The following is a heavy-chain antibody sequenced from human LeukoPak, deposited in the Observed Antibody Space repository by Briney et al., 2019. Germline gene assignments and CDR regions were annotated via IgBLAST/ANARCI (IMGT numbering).Heavy chain of an antibody. J-gene: IGHJ4*02. Sequence: GGSLRLSCAASGFTFSSYSMNWVRQAPGKGLEWVSYISSSSSTIYYADSVKGRFTISRDNAKNSLYLQMNSLRSEDTAVYYCARDSYYDSSGYYNRPGYWGQGTLVTVSS. CDR2: ISSSSSTI. D-gene: IGHD3-22*01. V-gene: IGHV3-48*01. CDR3: ARDSYYDSSGYYNRPGY. CDR1: GFTFSSYS.